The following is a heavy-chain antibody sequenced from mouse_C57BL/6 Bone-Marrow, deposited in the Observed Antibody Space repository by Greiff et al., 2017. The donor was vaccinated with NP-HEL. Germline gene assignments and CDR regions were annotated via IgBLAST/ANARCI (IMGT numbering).Heavy chain of an antibody. CDR1: GYTFTDYY. CDR3: ARRGRGTWFAY. Sequence: QVQLQQSGAELVRPGASVKLSCKASGYTFTDYYINWVKQRPGQGLEWIARIYPGSGNTYYNEKFKGTATLTAEKSSSTAYMQLSSLTSEDSAVDFCARRGRGTWFAYWGQGTLVTVSA. CDR2: IYPGSGNT. J-gene: IGHJ3*01. V-gene: IGHV1-76*01. D-gene: IGHD3-3*01.